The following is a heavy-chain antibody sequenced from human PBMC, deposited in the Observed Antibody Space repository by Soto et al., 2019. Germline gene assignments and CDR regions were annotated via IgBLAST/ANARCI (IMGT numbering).Heavy chain of an antibody. D-gene: IGHD3-3*01. J-gene: IGHJ3*02. CDR1: GDSVSSNSVA. Sequence: QVQLQQSGPGLVTPSQTLSLTCAISGDSVSSNSVAWKWIRQSPSRGLEWLGMTYYRSKWYNDYGVTVKARITINPDTSKHQFSLQLNSVAPGDTVVYYCARGRFNAVGIWAQATMVTVSS. CDR2: TYYRSKWYN. V-gene: IGHV6-1*01. CDR3: ARGRFNAVGI.